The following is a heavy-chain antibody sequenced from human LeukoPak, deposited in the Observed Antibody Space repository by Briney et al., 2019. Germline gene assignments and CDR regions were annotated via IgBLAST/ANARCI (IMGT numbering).Heavy chain of an antibody. J-gene: IGHJ4*02. CDR3: AKGYCGSTNCYGDY. Sequence: GGSLRLSCAASGFTFSSYGMHWVRQAPGKGLEWVAVISYDGSNKYYADSVKGRFTISRDNSKNTLYLQMNSPRAEDTAVYYCAKGYCGSTNCYGDYWGQGALVTVSS. V-gene: IGHV3-30*18. D-gene: IGHD2-2*01. CDR1: GFTFSSYG. CDR2: ISYDGSNK.